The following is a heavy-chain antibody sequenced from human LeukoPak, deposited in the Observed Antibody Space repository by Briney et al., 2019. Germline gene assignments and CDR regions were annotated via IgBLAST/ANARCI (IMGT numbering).Heavy chain of an antibody. V-gene: IGHV4-34*01. Sequence: SETLSLTCAVYGGSFSGYYWSWIRQPPGKGLEWIGEINHSGSTNYNPSLKSRVTISVDTSKNQFSPKLSSVTAADTAVYYCATRGYSYPVDYWGQGTLVTVSS. J-gene: IGHJ4*02. CDR2: INHSGST. CDR3: ATRGYSYPVDY. CDR1: GGSFSGYY. D-gene: IGHD5-18*01.